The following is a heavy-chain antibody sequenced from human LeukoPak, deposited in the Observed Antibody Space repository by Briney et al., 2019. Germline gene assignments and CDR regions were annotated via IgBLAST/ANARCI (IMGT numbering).Heavy chain of an antibody. CDR1: GYTFTSYD. CDR3: ARENYDYVWGSYRYYYYYGMDV. D-gene: IGHD3-16*02. CDR2: MNPNSGNT. V-gene: IGHV1-8*01. J-gene: IGHJ6*02. Sequence: ASVKVSCKASGYTFTSYDINWVRQATGQGREWMGWMNPNSGNTGYAQKFQGRVTMTRNTSISTAYMELSSLRSEDTAMYYCARENYDYVWGSYRYYYYYGMDVWGQGTTVTVSS.